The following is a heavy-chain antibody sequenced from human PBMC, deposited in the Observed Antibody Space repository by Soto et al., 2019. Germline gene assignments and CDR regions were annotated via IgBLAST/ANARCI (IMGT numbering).Heavy chain of an antibody. V-gene: IGHV3-11*01. Sequence: GGSLRLSCAASGFTFSDYYMSWIRQAPGKGLEWVSYISSSGSTIYYADSVKGRFTISRDNAKNSLYLQMNSLRAEDTAVYYCARGLRYSSSWSPLYYFDYWGQGTLVTVSS. J-gene: IGHJ4*02. CDR3: ARGLRYSSSWSPLYYFDY. CDR1: GFTFSDYY. D-gene: IGHD6-13*01. CDR2: ISSSGSTI.